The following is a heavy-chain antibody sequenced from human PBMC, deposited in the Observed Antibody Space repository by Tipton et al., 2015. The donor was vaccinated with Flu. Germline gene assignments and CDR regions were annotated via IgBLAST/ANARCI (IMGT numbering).Heavy chain of an antibody. CDR2: IYYSGST. CDR3: AREVGRGYSGYDWLLRQLENGRAFDF. D-gene: IGHD5-12*01. J-gene: IGHJ4*02. CDR1: GGSISSGGYY. V-gene: IGHV4-31*02. Sequence: LRLSCTVSGGSISSGGYYWSWIRQHPGKGLEWIGYIYYSGSTYYNPSLKSRVTISVDTSKNQFSLKLSSVTAADTAVYYCAREVGRGYSGYDWLLRQLENGRAFDFWGQGTLVTVSS.